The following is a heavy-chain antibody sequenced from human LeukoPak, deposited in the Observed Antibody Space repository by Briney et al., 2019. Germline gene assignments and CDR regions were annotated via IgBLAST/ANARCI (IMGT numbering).Heavy chain of an antibody. J-gene: IGHJ5*02. CDR2: IYYSGST. V-gene: IGHV4-39*01. Sequence: SETLSLTCTVSGGSITSSSYYWGWIRQPPGKGLEWIGSIYYSGSTYYNPSLKSRVTISVDTSKNQFSLKLSSVTAADTAVYYCARQKAVGVNWFDPRGQGTLVTVSS. CDR3: ARQKAVGVNWFDP. D-gene: IGHD3-10*01. CDR1: GGSITSSSYY.